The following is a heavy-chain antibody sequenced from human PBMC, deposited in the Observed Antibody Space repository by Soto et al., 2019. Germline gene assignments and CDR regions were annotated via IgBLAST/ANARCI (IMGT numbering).Heavy chain of an antibody. CDR1: GFTFSGYG. V-gene: IGHV3-30*18. J-gene: IGHJ6*02. CDR2: ISYDGSTK. CDR3: AKNLDLLEWFSPPYYYYDMDV. Sequence: GGSLRLSCAVSGFTFSGYGMHWVRQAPGKGLEWVAVISYDGSTKYYTDSVKGRFIISRDNSKSTLYLQMNSLRAEDTAVYYCAKNLDLLEWFSPPYYYYDMDVWGQGTTVTVSS. D-gene: IGHD3-3*01.